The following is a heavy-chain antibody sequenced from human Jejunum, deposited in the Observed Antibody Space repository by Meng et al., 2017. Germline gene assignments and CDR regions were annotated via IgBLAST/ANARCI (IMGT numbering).Heavy chain of an antibody. CDR1: CDSVSSNSAA. CDR3: ASGWALNS. V-gene: IGHV6-1*01. D-gene: IGHD5-24*01. CDR2: TYYRSEWFH. Sequence: VQLAHARTRLLEHSQTLSLTCVTSCDSVSSNSAAWNWIRQSPSRGLEWLGRTYYRSEWFHDYALSVQVRLTINSDTSKNQFSLQLNSVTPEDAAIYYCASGWALNSWGQGILVTVSS. J-gene: IGHJ5*01.